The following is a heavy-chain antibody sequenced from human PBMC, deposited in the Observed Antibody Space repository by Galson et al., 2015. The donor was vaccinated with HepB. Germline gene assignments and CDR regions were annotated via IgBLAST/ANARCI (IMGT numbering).Heavy chain of an antibody. D-gene: IGHD6-13*01. V-gene: IGHV3-48*04. CDR2: ITTSSIAI. CDR1: GFTFSRYT. CDR3: ARLREEITAVSAFDI. J-gene: IGHJ3*02. Sequence: SLRLSCAASGFTFSRYTMNWVRQTPGKGLEWVSYITTSSIAIFYTDSVKGRFTMSRDDAKNSLYLQMDSLRAEDTAVYYCARLREEITAVSAFDIWGQGTMVTVPS.